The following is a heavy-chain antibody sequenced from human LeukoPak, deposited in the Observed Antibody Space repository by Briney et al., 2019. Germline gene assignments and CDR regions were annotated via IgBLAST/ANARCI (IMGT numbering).Heavy chain of an antibody. CDR1: GYTFTSYD. V-gene: IGHV1-8*01. CDR2: MNPNSGNT. D-gene: IGHD4-23*01. CDR3: ARDTTVGRYNWFDP. Sequence: ASVKVSCKASGYTFTSYDINWVRQATGQGLEWMGWMNPNSGNTGYAQKFQGRVTMTRNISISTAYMELSSLRSEDTAVYYCARDTTVGRYNWFDPWGQGTLVTVSS. J-gene: IGHJ5*02.